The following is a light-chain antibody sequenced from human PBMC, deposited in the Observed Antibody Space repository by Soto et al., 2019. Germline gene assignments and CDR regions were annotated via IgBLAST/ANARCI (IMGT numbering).Light chain of an antibody. V-gene: IGKV1-5*01. Sequence: DIQMTQSPSTLSASVGDRVTITCRASQSISSWLAWYQQKPGKAPNLLIYDASSLESGVPSRFSGSGSGTEFTLTISSLQPDDFATYYCQQYNSYSSTFGGGTKVEIK. CDR2: DAS. J-gene: IGKJ4*01. CDR1: QSISSW. CDR3: QQYNSYSST.